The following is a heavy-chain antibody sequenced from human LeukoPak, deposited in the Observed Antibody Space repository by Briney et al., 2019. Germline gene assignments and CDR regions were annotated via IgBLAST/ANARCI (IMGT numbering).Heavy chain of an antibody. CDR3: ARDLTPSGYNWFDP. J-gene: IGHJ5*02. CDR2: IYYSGST. D-gene: IGHD3-10*01. V-gene: IGHV4-59*12. CDR1: GDSISSYY. Sequence: SETLSLTCTVSGDSISSYYWSWIRQPPGKGLEWIGYIYYSGSTYYNPSLKSRVTISVDTSKNQFSLKLSSVTAADTAVYYCARDLTPSGYNWFDPWGQGTLVTVSS.